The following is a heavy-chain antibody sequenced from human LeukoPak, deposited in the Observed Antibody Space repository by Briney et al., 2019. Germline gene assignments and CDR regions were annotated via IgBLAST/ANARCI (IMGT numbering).Heavy chain of an antibody. V-gene: IGHV1-8*01. CDR1: GYTFTSYD. J-gene: IGHJ5*02. D-gene: IGHD2-2*01. CDR3: ARAYMRQLRKINWFPH. Sequence: GASVKVSCKASGYTFTSYDMNWVRQAPGQGLEWMGWMNPNSGNTVYAQKLQGRVTMTRNTSISTDYMELSRLRSENTAVYKCARAYMRQLRKINWFPHWGQGTLVTVSS. CDR2: MNPNSGNT.